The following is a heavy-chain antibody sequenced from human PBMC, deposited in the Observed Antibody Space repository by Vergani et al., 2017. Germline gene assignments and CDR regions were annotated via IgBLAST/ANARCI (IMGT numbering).Heavy chain of an antibody. J-gene: IGHJ6*02. CDR2: ISYDGSNK. D-gene: IGHD3-10*01. V-gene: IGHV3-30*03. Sequence: VQLVESGGGLVQPGGSLRLSCAASGFTFSSYGMHWVRQAPGKGLEWVAVISYDGSNKYYADSVKGRFTISRDNSKNTLYLQMNSLRAEDTAVYYCARDAYYGPDYGMDVWGQGTSVTVSS. CDR1: GFTFSSYG. CDR3: ARDAYYGPDYGMDV.